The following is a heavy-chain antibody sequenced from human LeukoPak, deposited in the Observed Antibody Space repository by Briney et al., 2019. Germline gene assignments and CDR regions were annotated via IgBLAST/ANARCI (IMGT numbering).Heavy chain of an antibody. J-gene: IGHJ4*02. Sequence: GGSLRLSCAASGFAFISYAMNWVRQARGKGLEWVANIKQDGSEEYYVDSVKGRFTISRDNAKNSLYLQMNSLRAEDTAVYYCARDLTRTQVGTDYWGQGTLVTVSS. D-gene: IGHD1-14*01. CDR1: GFAFISYA. V-gene: IGHV3-7*01. CDR3: ARDLTRTQVGTDY. CDR2: IKQDGSEE.